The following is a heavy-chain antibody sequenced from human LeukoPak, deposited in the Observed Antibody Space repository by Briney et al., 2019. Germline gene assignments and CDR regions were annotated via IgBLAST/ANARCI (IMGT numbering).Heavy chain of an antibody. Sequence: SETLSLTCTVSGGSISSGGYYWSWIRQPPGKGLEWIGDIYYTGSTNCNPSLKSRVIISVDTSKNQFSLKLSSVTAADTAVYYCARGGVSASWFDPWGQGTLVTVSS. CDR1: GGSISSGGYY. V-gene: IGHV4-61*08. CDR3: ARGGVSASWFDP. D-gene: IGHD6-13*01. CDR2: IYYTGST. J-gene: IGHJ5*02.